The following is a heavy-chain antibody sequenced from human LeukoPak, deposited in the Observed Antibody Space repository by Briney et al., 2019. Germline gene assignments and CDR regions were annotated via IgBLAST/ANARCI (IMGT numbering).Heavy chain of an antibody. D-gene: IGHD5-18*01. Sequence: PSETLSLTCTVSGGSISSYYWSWIRQPAGKGLEWIGRIYTSGSTNYNPSLKSRVTMSVDTSKNQFSLKLSSVTAADTAVYYCARGIYSYGVFDYYYYGMDVWGQGTTVTVSS. V-gene: IGHV4-4*07. CDR3: ARGIYSYGVFDYYYYGMDV. J-gene: IGHJ6*02. CDR2: IYTSGST. CDR1: GGSISSYY.